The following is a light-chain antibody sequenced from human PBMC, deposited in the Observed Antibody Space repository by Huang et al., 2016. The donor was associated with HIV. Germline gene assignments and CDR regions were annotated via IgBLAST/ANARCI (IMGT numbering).Light chain of an antibody. J-gene: IGKJ4*01. CDR3: QQYYSLPLT. CDR2: WSS. Sequence: DKVMTQPPASLSLSLGRRDTINCKASQRVLNTSKNKNYLAWYQQKPGRPPKLLLYWSSIRESGVPDRFTGSGSGTEFTLTIRSLQAEDVAVYYCQQYYSLPLTCGGGTKVEIK. CDR1: QRVLNTSKNKNY. V-gene: IGKV4-1*01.